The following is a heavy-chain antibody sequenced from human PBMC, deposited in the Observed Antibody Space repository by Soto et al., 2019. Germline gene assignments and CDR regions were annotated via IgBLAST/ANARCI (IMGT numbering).Heavy chain of an antibody. D-gene: IGHD6-13*01. CDR3: ARSSSSKPVYYYYGMDV. Sequence: QVQLVQSGAEVKKPGASVKVSCKASGYTFTSYGISWVRQAPGQGLEWMGWISAYNGNTNYAQKLQGRVTRTTDTSTSTAYMELRSLRSDDTAVYYCARSSSSKPVYYYYGMDVWGQGTTVTVSS. CDR2: ISAYNGNT. V-gene: IGHV1-18*01. CDR1: GYTFTSYG. J-gene: IGHJ6*02.